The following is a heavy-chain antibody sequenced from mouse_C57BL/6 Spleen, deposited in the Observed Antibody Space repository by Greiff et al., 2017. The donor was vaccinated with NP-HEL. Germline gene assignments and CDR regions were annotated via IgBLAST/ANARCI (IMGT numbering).Heavy chain of an antibody. V-gene: IGHV1-26*01. CDR3: ARAIITTVVATGNYYAMDY. J-gene: IGHJ4*01. CDR1: GYTFTDYY. CDR2: INPNNGGT. Sequence: EVQLQQSGPELVKPGASVKISCKASGYTFTDYYMNWVKQSHGKSLEWIGDINPNNGGTSYNQKFKGRATLTVDKSSSTAYMELRSLTSEDSAVYYCARAIITTVVATGNYYAMDYWGQGTSVTVSS. D-gene: IGHD1-1*01.